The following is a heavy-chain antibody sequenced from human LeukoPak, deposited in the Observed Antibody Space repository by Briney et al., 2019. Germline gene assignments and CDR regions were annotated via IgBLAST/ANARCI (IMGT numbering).Heavy chain of an antibody. D-gene: IGHD1-14*01. Sequence: GGSLRLSCAAAGFTFSGHWLSWVRQAPGKGLEWVANINQGGSDKYYVDSVKGRFTISRDNANNLLYLQMNSLRGEDTAVYYCTRDRSRAEDDWGQGTLVTVSS. J-gene: IGHJ4*02. CDR3: TRDRSRAEDD. V-gene: IGHV3-7*01. CDR1: GFTFSGHW. CDR2: INQGGSDK.